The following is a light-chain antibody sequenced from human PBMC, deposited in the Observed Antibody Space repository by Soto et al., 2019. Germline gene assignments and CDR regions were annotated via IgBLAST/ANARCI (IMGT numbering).Light chain of an antibody. J-gene: IGLJ1*01. Sequence: QSVLTQPPSVSAAPGQEVSISCSGSSSNIGRNYVCWYQQLPGTAPKLLIYDNNKRPSGIPDRFSGSKSGTSATLGITGFQTGDEADYYCGSWDSSLSAYVFGTGTKVTVL. CDR1: SSNIGRNY. V-gene: IGLV1-51*01. CDR2: DNN. CDR3: GSWDSSLSAYV.